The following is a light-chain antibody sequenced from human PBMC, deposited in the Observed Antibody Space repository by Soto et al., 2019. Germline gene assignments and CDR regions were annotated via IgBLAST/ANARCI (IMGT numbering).Light chain of an antibody. CDR1: QSVSSSY. CDR3: QQYGSSPPIT. CDR2: GAS. J-gene: IGKJ5*01. Sequence: EVVLTQSPDTLSLSPGERATLSCRASQSVSSSYLAWYQQKPGQAPRLLIYGASSRATGIPDRFSGSGSGTDFTLTISRLEPEDFAVYYCQQYGSSPPITFGQGTRLE. V-gene: IGKV3-20*01.